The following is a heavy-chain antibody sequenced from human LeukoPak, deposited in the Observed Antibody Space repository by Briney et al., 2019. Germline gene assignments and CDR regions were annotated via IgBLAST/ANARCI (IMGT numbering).Heavy chain of an antibody. J-gene: IGHJ3*02. CDR1: GFSFDDYA. V-gene: IGHV3-9*01. CDR2: INWNSGSI. Sequence: PGGSLRLSCAASGFSFDDYAMHWVRQAPGKVLEWVSGINWNSGSIDYAESVKGRFTISRDNAKNSLYLQMNSLRAEDTALYYCAKDMMAIVGGTTSAFDMWGQGTMVTVSS. CDR3: AKDMMAIVGGTTSAFDM. D-gene: IGHD1-26*01.